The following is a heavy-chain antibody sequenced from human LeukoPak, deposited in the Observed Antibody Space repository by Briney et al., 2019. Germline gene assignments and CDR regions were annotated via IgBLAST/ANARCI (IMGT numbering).Heavy chain of an antibody. V-gene: IGHV3-11*03. CDR3: ARLATIAAAGSPDY. D-gene: IGHD6-13*01. CDR2: ISPSSSST. J-gene: IGHJ4*01. Sequence: GGSLRLSWAASGFTFSDYYMTWIRQAPGKGLAWVSHISPSSSSTPYADSVKGRFTISRDNAKNSLYLQMNSLRAEDTAVYYCARLATIAAAGSPDYWGQGTLVTVSS. CDR1: GFTFSDYY.